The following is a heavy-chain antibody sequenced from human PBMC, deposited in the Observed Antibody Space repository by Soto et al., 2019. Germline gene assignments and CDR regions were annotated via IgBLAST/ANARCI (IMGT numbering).Heavy chain of an antibody. D-gene: IGHD3-10*01. V-gene: IGHV3-23*01. CDR3: AKSRGSGSYFNPSDAFDF. CDR2: ISGSGGGT. CDR1: GFTFSSYA. J-gene: IGHJ3*01. Sequence: VQLLDSGGGLVQPGGSLRLSCAASGFTFSSYAMSWVRQAPGKGLEWVSSISGSGGGTYYADSVKGRFTISRDNSKNTLSLQMTSLRAEDTAVYYCAKSRGSGSYFNPSDAFDFWGQGTMVTVSS.